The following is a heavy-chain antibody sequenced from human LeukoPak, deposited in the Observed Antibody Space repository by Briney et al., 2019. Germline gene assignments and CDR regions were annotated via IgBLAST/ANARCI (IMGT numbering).Heavy chain of an antibody. CDR1: GGTFSSYA. J-gene: IGHJ6*02. V-gene: IGHV1-69*13. Sequence: SVKVSCTASGGTFSSYAISWVRQAPGQGLEWMGGIIPIFGTANYAQKFQGRVTITADESTSTAYMELSSLRSEDTAVYYCARDRSSYGMDVWGQGTTVTVSS. CDR2: IIPIFGTA. CDR3: ARDRSSYGMDV.